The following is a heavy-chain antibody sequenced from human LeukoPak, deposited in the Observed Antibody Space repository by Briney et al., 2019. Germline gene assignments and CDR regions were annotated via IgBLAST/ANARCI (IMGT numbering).Heavy chain of an antibody. CDR1: RFTFSTYW. Sequence: GGSLRLSCAASRFTFSTYWMHWVRQAPGKGLVWVSRINSDGSSTGYADSVKGRFTISRDNAKNTLYLQMNSLRAEDTAVYYCARFALKTPPTDWGQGTLVTVSS. CDR2: INSDGSST. V-gene: IGHV3-74*01. CDR3: ARFALKTPPTD. J-gene: IGHJ4*02.